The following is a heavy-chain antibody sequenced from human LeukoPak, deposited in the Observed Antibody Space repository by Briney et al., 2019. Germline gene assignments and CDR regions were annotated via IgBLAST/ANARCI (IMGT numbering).Heavy chain of an antibody. V-gene: IGHV3-21*01. CDR1: GFSFSIYT. D-gene: IGHD5-18*01. Sequence: GGSLRLSCTASGFSFSIYTINWVRQAPGKGLEWVSYSSSRGGYTYYAESVKGRFTISRDNAKNSLYLQMNSLRAEDTAVYYCARDPWGYRAGVMDLWGQGTLLTVSS. CDR3: ARDPWGYRAGVMDL. J-gene: IGHJ4*02. CDR2: SSSRGGYT.